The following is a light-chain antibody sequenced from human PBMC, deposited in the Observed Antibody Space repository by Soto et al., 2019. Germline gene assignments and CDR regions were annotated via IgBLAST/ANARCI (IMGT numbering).Light chain of an antibody. Sequence: EIVLTQSPATLSLSPGERATLSCRANQSPSGYLAWYQQRPGQAPRLLIYDASSRANGIPARFTGSGSGTDFSLTISSLEPEDFAVYYCQQGSTWPTFGQGTRVDIK. CDR3: QQGSTWPT. CDR1: QSPSGY. CDR2: DAS. V-gene: IGKV3-11*01. J-gene: IGKJ1*01.